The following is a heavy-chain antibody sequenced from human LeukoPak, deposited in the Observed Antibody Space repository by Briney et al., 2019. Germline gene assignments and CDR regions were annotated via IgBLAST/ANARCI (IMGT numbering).Heavy chain of an antibody. D-gene: IGHD3-9*01. V-gene: IGHV3-48*01. Sequence: GGSLRLSCAASGFTFSSYSMNWVRQAPGKELEWVSYISSSSSTIYYADSVKGRFTISRDNAKNSLYLQMNSLRAEDTAVYYCARDRLTGAFDYWGQGTLVTVSS. CDR1: GFTFSSYS. CDR2: ISSSSSTI. J-gene: IGHJ4*02. CDR3: ARDRLTGAFDY.